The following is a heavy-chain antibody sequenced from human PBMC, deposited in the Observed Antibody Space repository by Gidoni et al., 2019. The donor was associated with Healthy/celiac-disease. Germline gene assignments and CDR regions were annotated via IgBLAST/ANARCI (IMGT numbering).Heavy chain of an antibody. V-gene: IGHV3-33*01. CDR3: ARDGSMIDYYFDY. CDR2: IWYDGSNK. CDR1: GFTFSSYG. Sequence: QVQLVASGGGVVQPGRSLRLSCAASGFTFSSYGRHWVRQAPGKGLEWVAVIWYDGSNKYYADSVKGRFTISRDNSKNTLYLQMNSLRAEDTAVYHCARDGSMIDYYFDYWGQGTLVTVSS. J-gene: IGHJ4*02. D-gene: IGHD3-22*01.